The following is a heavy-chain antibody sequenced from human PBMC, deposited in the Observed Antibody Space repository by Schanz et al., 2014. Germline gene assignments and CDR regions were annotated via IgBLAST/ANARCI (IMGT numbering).Heavy chain of an antibody. D-gene: IGHD6-19*01. CDR1: GFMFSSYG. CDR3: AASSGWHPSTDY. V-gene: IGHV3-30*03. Sequence: QVQLVESGGGVVQPGRSLRLSCAASGFMFSSYGMHWVRQAPGKGLEWVGVISYDGSKKSYADSVKGRFTISRDNSKNTLYLQMNSLRPEDTAVYYCAASSGWHPSTDYWGQGTLVTVSS. CDR2: ISYDGSKK. J-gene: IGHJ4*02.